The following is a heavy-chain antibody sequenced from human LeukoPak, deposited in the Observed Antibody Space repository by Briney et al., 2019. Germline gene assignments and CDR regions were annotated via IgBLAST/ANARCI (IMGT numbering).Heavy chain of an antibody. J-gene: IGHJ4*02. CDR1: GFPFSGYW. CDR2: IKQDGSEE. V-gene: IGHV3-7*01. CDR3: SRSLDY. Sequence: GGSLRLTCAASGFPFSGYWMDWVRQAPGKGMEWVANIKQDGSEEYYADSVKGRFTISRDNAKNSLYLQMNSLRAEDTAVYYCSRSLDYWGQGALVTVSS.